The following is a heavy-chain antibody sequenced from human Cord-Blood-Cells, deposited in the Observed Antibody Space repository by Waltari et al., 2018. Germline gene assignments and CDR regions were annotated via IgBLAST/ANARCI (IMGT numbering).Heavy chain of an antibody. CDR1: GGSFSGYY. Sequence: QVQLQQWGAGLLKPSDTLSLTCAVYGGSFSGYYWSWIRQPPGKGLEWIGEINHSGSTNYNPSLKSRVTISVDTSKNQFSLKLSSVTAADTAVYYCARDIVGANDAFDIWGQGTMVTVSS. D-gene: IGHD1-26*01. CDR2: INHSGST. V-gene: IGHV4-34*01. CDR3: ARDIVGANDAFDI. J-gene: IGHJ3*02.